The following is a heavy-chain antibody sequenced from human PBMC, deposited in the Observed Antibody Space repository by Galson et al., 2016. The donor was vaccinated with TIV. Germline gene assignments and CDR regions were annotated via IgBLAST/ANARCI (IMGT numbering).Heavy chain of an antibody. D-gene: IGHD2-21*01. Sequence: SVKVSCKASGYTFRIYAMHWVRQAPGQRLEWMGCINAGNVNTKYSQRFQGRVTITRDTSANTAYMELSSLRSEDTAVYYCARPPYCGGDCFKYDSWGQGTLVTVSS. V-gene: IGHV1-3*01. CDR1: GYTFRIYA. CDR3: ARPPYCGGDCFKYDS. J-gene: IGHJ4*02. CDR2: INAGNVNT.